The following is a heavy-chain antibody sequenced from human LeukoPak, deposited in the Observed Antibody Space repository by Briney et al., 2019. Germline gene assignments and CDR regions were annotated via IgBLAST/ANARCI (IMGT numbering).Heavy chain of an antibody. V-gene: IGHV1-8*01. D-gene: IGHD2-2*01. J-gene: IGHJ6*03. CDR1: GYTFTSYD. CDR2: MNPNSGNT. Sequence: GASVKVSCTASGYTFTSYDINWVRQAPGQGLEWMGWMNPNSGNTGYAQKFQGRVTMTRNTSISTAYMELSSLRSEDTAVYFCARKGPANYYYYYMDVWGKGTTVTVSS. CDR3: ARKGPANYYYYYMDV.